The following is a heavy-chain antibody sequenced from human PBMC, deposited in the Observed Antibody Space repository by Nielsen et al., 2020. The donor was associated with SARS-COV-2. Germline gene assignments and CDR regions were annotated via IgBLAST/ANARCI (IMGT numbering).Heavy chain of an antibody. CDR3: AKDGYNWNGMPHY. V-gene: IGHV3-30*18. CDR2: ISYDGSNK. CDR1: EISFRSYG. Sequence: GESLKISCVASEISFRSYGMHWVRQAPGKGLEWVAVISYDGSNKYYADSVKGRFTISRDNSKNTLYLQMNSLRAEDTAVYYCAKDGYNWNGMPHYWGQGTLVTVSS. J-gene: IGHJ4*02. D-gene: IGHD1-20*01.